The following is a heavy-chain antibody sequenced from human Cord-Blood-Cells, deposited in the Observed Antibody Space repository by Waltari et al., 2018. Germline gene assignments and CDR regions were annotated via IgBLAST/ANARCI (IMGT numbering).Heavy chain of an antibody. V-gene: IGHV1-69*09. Sequence: QVQLVQSGAEVKKPGSSVKVSCKASGGTFSSYAISWVRQAPGQGLEWMGRSSPILGIANHAQKCQGRVASTADKSTSTAYMELSSLRSEDTAVYYCARDKWVDTAMVMNWFDPWGQGTLVTVSS. J-gene: IGHJ5*02. CDR3: ARDKWVDTAMVMNWFDP. CDR1: GGTFSSYA. CDR2: SSPILGIA. D-gene: IGHD5-18*01.